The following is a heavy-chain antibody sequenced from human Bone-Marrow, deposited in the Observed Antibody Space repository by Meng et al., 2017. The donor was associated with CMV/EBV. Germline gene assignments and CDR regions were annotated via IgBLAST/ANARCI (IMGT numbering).Heavy chain of an antibody. CDR1: GFTFSDHY. CDR3: VREIYTGSGAAMDV. D-gene: IGHD3-10*01. J-gene: IGHJ6*02. V-gene: IGHV3-11*01. Sequence: GGSLRLSCAASGFTFSDHYMIWSRQAPGKGLAWVSHISESGTSMNYVDSVKGRFTISRDNAKNSLFLQMDSLRVEDAAVYYCVREIYTGSGAAMDVWGQGTPVTVSS. CDR2: ISESGTSM.